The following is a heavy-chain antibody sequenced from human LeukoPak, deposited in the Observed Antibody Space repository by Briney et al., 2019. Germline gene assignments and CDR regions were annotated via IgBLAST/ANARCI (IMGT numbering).Heavy chain of an antibody. D-gene: IGHD5-24*01. J-gene: IGHJ3*02. CDR1: GGTFSSYA. CDR3: ARDDEEMATIIAFDI. V-gene: IGHV1-69*05. CDR2: IIPIFGTA. Sequence: SVKVSCKASGGTFSSYAISWVRQAPGQGLEWMGRIIPIFGTANYAQKFQGRVTITTDESTSTAYMELSSLRSEDTAVYYCARDDEEMATIIAFDIWGQGTMVTVSS.